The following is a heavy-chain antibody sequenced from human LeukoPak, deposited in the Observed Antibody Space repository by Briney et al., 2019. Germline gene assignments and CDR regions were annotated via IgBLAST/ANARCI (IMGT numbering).Heavy chain of an antibody. D-gene: IGHD3-22*01. CDR2: INPNSGGT. V-gene: IGHV1-2*02. CDR1: GYTLTCYC. CDR3: ARGVTMIVVVMLD. J-gene: IGHJ4*02. Sequence: ASVKVSCKASGYTLTCYCTHRARQAPAPGLERKGWINPNSGGTNYAQKLQGRVTMTRDTSISTAYMELSRLRSDDTAVYYCARGVTMIVVVMLDWGQGTLVTVSS.